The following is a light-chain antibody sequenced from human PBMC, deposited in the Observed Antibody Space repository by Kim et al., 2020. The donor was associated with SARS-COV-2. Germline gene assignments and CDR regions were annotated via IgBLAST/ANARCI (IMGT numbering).Light chain of an antibody. CDR3: QVWDGTSGHWV. CDR2: SDT. Sequence: VAPGKPATVTCGGNNIGSEGVHWYQQQPGRAPAIVIYSDTVRPSNIPERFSASNSGHTATLTISRVEAGDEADYYCQVWDGTSGHWVFGGGTQLTVL. J-gene: IGLJ3*02. V-gene: IGLV3-21*04. CDR1: NIGSEG.